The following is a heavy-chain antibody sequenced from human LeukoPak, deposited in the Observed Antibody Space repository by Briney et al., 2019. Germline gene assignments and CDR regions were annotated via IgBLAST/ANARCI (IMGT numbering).Heavy chain of an antibody. V-gene: IGHV3-21*01. CDR3: ASDYSSSWYEY. CDR2: ISISSSYI. J-gene: IGHJ4*02. D-gene: IGHD6-13*01. CDR1: GFTFSSYA. Sequence: GGSLRLSCAASGFTFSSYAMSWVRQAPGEGLECVSSISISSSYIYYADSVKGRFNISRDNAKISLYLQMNSLRAEDTAVYYCASDYSSSWYEYWGPGTLVTVSS.